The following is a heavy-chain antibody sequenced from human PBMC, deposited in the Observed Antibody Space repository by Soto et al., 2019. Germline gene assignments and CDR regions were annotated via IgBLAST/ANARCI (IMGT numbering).Heavy chain of an antibody. J-gene: IGHJ4*02. V-gene: IGHV3-21*01. D-gene: IGHD6-19*01. CDR1: GFTFSSYS. CDR2: ISSSSSYI. Sequence: GGSLRLSCAASGFTFSSYSMNWVRQAPGKGLEWVSSISSSSSYIYYADSVKGRFTISRDNAKNSLYLQMNSLRAEDTAVYYCARFIAVAGTDDYWGQGTLVTVSS. CDR3: ARFIAVAGTDDY.